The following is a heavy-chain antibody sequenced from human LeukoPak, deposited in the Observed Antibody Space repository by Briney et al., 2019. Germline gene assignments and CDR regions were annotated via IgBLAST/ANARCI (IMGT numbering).Heavy chain of an antibody. J-gene: IGHJ6*02. CDR1: GGSISSYY. D-gene: IGHD6-19*01. Sequence: SETLSLTCTVSGGSISSYYWSWIRQPPGKGLEWIGYIYYSGSTNYNPSLKSRVTISVDTSKNQFSLKLSSVTAADTAVYYCARVRSSGWTNYYGMDVWGQGTTVTVS. CDR2: IYYSGST. CDR3: ARVRSSGWTNYYGMDV. V-gene: IGHV4-59*01.